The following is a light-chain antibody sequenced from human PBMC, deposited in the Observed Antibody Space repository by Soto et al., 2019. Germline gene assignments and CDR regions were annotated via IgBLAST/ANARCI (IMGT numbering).Light chain of an antibody. J-gene: IGLJ1*01. Sequence: LTQPASVSGSPGQSITISCTGTGSDVGGYEYVSWYQQHPGKVPKLMIYEVSDRPSGVSTRFSGSKSGNTASLTISGLQAEDEADYYCASYTSTYTYVFGSGTKV. CDR3: ASYTSTYTYV. CDR1: GSDVGGYEY. CDR2: EVS. V-gene: IGLV2-14*01.